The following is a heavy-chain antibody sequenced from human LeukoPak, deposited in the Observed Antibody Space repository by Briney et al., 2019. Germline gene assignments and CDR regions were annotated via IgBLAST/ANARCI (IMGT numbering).Heavy chain of an antibody. D-gene: IGHD6-25*01. V-gene: IGHV3-23*01. J-gene: IGHJ5*02. CDR3: ATSDDAAGTS. CDR1: GFTFSSYA. CDR2: ISGSGGST. Sequence: GGSLRLSCAASGFTFSSYAMSWVRQAPGKGLEWVSAISGSGGSTYYADSVKGRFTISRDNAKNSLYLQMTSLRADDTAVYYCATSDDAAGTSWGQGTLVTVSS.